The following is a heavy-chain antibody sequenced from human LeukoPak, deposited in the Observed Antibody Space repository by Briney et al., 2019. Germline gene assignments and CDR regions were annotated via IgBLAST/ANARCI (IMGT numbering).Heavy chain of an antibody. CDR3: ARGRGPLYCTNGVCYPFDY. CDR1: GGSFSGYY. CDR2: INHSGST. J-gene: IGHJ4*02. D-gene: IGHD2-8*01. Sequence: SETLSLTCAVYGGSFSGYYWSWIRQPPGKGLEWIGEINHSGSTNYNPSLKSRVTISVDTSKNQFSLKLSSVTAADTAVYYCARGRGPLYCTNGVCYPFDYWGQGTLVTVSS. V-gene: IGHV4-34*01.